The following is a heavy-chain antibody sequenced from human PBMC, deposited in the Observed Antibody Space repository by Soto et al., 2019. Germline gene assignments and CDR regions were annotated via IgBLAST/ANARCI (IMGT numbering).Heavy chain of an antibody. CDR3: ARDGRRDWNDVYWFDP. CDR2: VSYSGRT. CDR1: GGSFSSYY. Sequence: QVQLQESGPGLVKPSETLSLTCTVSGGSFSSYYWSWIRQPPGKGLEWIGYVSYSGRTNYNPSLKSRVTISLDTSKNQFSLKLRSVTAADTAGYYCARDGRRDWNDVYWFDPWGQGTLVTVSS. V-gene: IGHV4-59*01. D-gene: IGHD1-1*01. J-gene: IGHJ5*02.